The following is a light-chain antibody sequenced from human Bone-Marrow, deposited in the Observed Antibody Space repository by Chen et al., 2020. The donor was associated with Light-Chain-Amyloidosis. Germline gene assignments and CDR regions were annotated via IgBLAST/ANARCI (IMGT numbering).Light chain of an antibody. Sequence: EIVLTQSPVTLSLSPGEGANLSCRASQTISSNYLTWYQQKFGQAPRLLSYGSSSRATGIPDRFTGSGSGTDFTLTINRLEPEDFAMYYCEQYGTSPLTFGGGTKVEIK. J-gene: IGKJ4*01. CDR2: GSS. CDR3: EQYGTSPLT. CDR1: QTISSNY. V-gene: IGKV3-20*01.